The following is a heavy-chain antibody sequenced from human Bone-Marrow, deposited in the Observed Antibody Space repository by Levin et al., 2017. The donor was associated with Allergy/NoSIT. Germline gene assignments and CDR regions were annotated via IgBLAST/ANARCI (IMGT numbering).Heavy chain of an antibody. J-gene: IGHJ4*02. CDR2: ISGNGDNT. CDR3: AKDYCSSASCYPEY. D-gene: IGHD2-2*01. V-gene: IGHV3-23*01. CDR1: GFIFSNYV. Sequence: GGSLRLSCKASGFIFSNYVMNWIRQAPGKGLEWVSSISGNGDNTYYADSMKGRFTVSRDNSRDTLYLQINSLRVEDTASYYCAKDYCSSASCYPEYWGPGTLVTVSS.